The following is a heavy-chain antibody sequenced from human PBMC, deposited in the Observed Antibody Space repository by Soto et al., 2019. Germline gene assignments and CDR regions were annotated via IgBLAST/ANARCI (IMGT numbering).Heavy chain of an antibody. CDR2: IYFSGGT. D-gene: IGHD2-8*02. Sequence: KPSETLSLTCTVSGGSISNYYWSWIRQPPGKGLEWIGYIYFSGGTNYNPSLKSRVTISIDTSKNQFSLKLTSVTAADTAVYYCARGTTGTSYFFDYWGQGTLVTV. V-gene: IGHV4-59*01. CDR3: ARGTTGTSYFFDY. CDR1: GGSISNYY. J-gene: IGHJ4*02.